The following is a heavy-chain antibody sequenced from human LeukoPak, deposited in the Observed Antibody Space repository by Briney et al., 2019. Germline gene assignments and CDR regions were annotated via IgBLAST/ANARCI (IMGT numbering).Heavy chain of an antibody. V-gene: IGHV3-7*01. Sequence: GGSLRLSCAASGFTFSSYWMSWVRQAPGKGLEWVANIKQDGSEKYYVDSVKGRFTISRDNAKNSLYLQMNSLRAEDTAVYYCARSGLYSSSSLGQYYYYYYYMDVWGKGATVTVSS. CDR2: IKQDGSEK. CDR1: GFTFSSYW. J-gene: IGHJ6*03. CDR3: ARSGLYSSSSLGQYYYYYYYMDV. D-gene: IGHD6-6*01.